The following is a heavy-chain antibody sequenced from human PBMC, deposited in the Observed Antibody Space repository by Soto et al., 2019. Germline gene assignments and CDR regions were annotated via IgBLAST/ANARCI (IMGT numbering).Heavy chain of an antibody. V-gene: IGHV3-30*18. CDR2: ISYDGSNK. D-gene: IGHD6-19*01. J-gene: IGHJ4*02. Sequence: GGSLRLSCAASGFTFSSYGMHWVRQAPGKGLEWVAVISYDGSNKYYADSVKGRFTISRDNSKNTLYLQMNSLRAEDTAVYYCAKVHSSGWYQDNLFDYWGQGTLVTVSS. CDR1: GFTFSSYG. CDR3: AKVHSSGWYQDNLFDY.